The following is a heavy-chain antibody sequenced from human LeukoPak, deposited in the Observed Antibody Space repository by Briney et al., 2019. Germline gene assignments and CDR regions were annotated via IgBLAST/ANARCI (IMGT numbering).Heavy chain of an antibody. J-gene: IGHJ1*01. CDR2: IKSKVYGGTT. Sequence: GGSLRLSCTASGFTFGNYAMTWVRQAPGKGLEWVGFIKSKVYGGTTEYAASVKGRFTISRDDSKSIAYLQMNSLKTEDTAVYYCTRDTNGYYYFQHWGEGTLVTVSS. D-gene: IGHD2-8*01. CDR3: TRDTNGYYYFQH. V-gene: IGHV3-49*04. CDR1: GFTFGNYA.